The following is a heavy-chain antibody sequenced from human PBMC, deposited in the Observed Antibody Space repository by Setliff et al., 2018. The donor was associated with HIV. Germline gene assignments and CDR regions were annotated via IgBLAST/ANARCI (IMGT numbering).Heavy chain of an antibody. CDR2: IYYSGST. J-gene: IGHJ4*02. V-gene: IGHV4-39*01. Sequence: SETLSLTCTVSGDSITSGGYSWTWIRQPPGKGLEWIGSIYYSGSTYYNPSLKSRVTISVDTSKNQFSLKLSSVTAADTAVYYCARFDGSRVPAADYYFDYWGQGTLVTVSS. CDR1: GDSITSGGYS. D-gene: IGHD2-2*01. CDR3: ARFDGSRVPAADYYFDY.